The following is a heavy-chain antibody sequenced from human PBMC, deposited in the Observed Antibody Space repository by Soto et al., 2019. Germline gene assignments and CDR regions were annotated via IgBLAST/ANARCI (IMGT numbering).Heavy chain of an antibody. V-gene: IGHV3-74*01. Sequence: GGSLRLSCAASGFTFSSYWMHWVRQAPGKGLVWVSRINSDGSSTSYADSVKGRFTISRDNAKNTLYLQMNSLRAEDTAVYYCARGPSDIVVVPAAIDYYYYYGMDVWGQGTTVTVSS. CDR1: GFTFSSYW. J-gene: IGHJ6*02. CDR2: INSDGSST. CDR3: ARGPSDIVVVPAAIDYYYYYGMDV. D-gene: IGHD2-2*01.